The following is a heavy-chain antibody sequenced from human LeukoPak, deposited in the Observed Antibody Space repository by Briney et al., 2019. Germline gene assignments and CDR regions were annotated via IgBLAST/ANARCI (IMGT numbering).Heavy chain of an antibody. CDR2: IGGRDGGT. D-gene: IGHD3-22*01. CDR3: VRGGSGNFF. V-gene: IGHV3-23*01. CDR1: GFIFSNYA. Sequence: GGSLRLSCAASGFIFSNYAMSWVRQAPGKGLEWVSAIGGRDGGTYYADSVKGRFTISRDNAKNTLYLQMNSLRAEDTAVYYCVRGGSGNFFWGQGTKVTVSS. J-gene: IGHJ4*02.